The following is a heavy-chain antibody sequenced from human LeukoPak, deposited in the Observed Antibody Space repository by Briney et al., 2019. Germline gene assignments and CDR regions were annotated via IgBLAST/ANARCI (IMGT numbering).Heavy chain of an antibody. V-gene: IGHV1-2*02. D-gene: IGHD3-3*01. J-gene: IGHJ5*02. Sequence: GASVKVSCKASGYTFTGYYMHWVRQAPGQGLEWMGWINPNSGGTNYAQKFQGRVTMTRDTSISTAYMELSRLRSDDTAVYYCARGGETIFGVVIPLDPWGQGTLVTVSS. CDR2: INPNSGGT. CDR3: ARGGETIFGVVIPLDP. CDR1: GYTFTGYY.